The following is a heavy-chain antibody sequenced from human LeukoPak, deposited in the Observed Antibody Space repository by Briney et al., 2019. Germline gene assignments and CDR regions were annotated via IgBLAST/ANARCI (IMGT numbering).Heavy chain of an antibody. J-gene: IGHJ4*02. CDR2: INSDGNTR. CDR3: VRDMGYYDKV. V-gene: IGHV3-74*01. D-gene: IGHD3-22*01. Sequence: PGGSLRPSCATSGFTFSTSWMHWVRQAPGKGLVWVSRINSDGNTRDYADSVKGRFTISRDNAKNTLYLQMNSLRADDTAVYYCVRDMGYYDKVWGQGTLVTVSS. CDR1: GFTFSTSW.